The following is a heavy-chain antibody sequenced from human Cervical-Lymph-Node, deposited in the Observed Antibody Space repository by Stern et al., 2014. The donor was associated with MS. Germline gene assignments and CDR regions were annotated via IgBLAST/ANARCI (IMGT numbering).Heavy chain of an antibody. CDR3: ARDFRTHMIAEGAFDI. V-gene: IGHV3-74*01. Sequence: EVQLVESGGGLVQPGGSLRLSCAASGFTFSRYWMHWVRQAPGKGRVWVSRTNGDGTDTNYADSVKGRFTISRDNAKNTLYLQMNSLRADDTAVYFCARDFRTHMIAEGAFDIWGRGTMVTVSS. D-gene: IGHD3-22*01. CDR2: TNGDGTDT. J-gene: IGHJ3*02. CDR1: GFTFSRYW.